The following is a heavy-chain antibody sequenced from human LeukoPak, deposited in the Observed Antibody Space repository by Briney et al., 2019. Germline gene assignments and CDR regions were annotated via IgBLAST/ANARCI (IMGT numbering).Heavy chain of an antibody. D-gene: IGHD3-22*01. CDR1: GGSISSGSHY. Sequence: PSETLSLTCIVSGGSISSGSHYWAWARQPPGTGLEWIASMLYSGNTYYNPSLKSRVTISVDTSKNQFFLRLSSVTAADTTVYYCARHLDSRGRYFDYWGQGTLVTVSS. J-gene: IGHJ4*02. CDR2: MLYSGNT. CDR3: ARHLDSRGRYFDY. V-gene: IGHV4-39*01.